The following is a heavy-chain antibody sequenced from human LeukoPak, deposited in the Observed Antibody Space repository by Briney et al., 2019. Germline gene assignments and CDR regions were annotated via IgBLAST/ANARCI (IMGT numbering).Heavy chain of an antibody. CDR3: ARARWGDTFDI. D-gene: IGHD3-16*01. V-gene: IGHV1-2*02. Sequence: GASVKVSCKASGYTFTSYAMNWVRQAPGQGLEWMGWINPNSGGTNYAQKFQGRVTMTRDTSISTAYMELSRLRSDDTAVYYCARARWGDTFDIWGQGTIVTVSS. CDR1: GYTFTSYA. CDR2: INPNSGGT. J-gene: IGHJ3*02.